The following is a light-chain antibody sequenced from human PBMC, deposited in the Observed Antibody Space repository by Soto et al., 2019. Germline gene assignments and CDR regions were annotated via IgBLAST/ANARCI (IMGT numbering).Light chain of an antibody. CDR1: QSIGNNY. Sequence: EIVLTQSPGTLSLSPRERATLSCRASQSIGNNYLAWYQHKPGQAPRLLIYGASNRAPGIPDRFSGSGSGTDFTLTIRRLEPEDFAIYYCQQYAASQRTFGQGTQVEVK. CDR2: GAS. V-gene: IGKV3-20*01. CDR3: QQYAASQRT. J-gene: IGKJ1*01.